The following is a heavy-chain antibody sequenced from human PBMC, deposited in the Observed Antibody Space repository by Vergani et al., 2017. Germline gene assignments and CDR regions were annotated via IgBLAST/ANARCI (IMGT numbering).Heavy chain of an antibody. CDR3: ARDGIVVVPAAPALYGMDV. CDR2: IYYSGST. Sequence: QLQLQESGPGLVKPSETLSLTCTVSGGSISSSSYYWGWIRQPPGKGLEWIGSIYYSGSTYYNPSLKSRVTISVDTSKNQFSLKLSSVTAADTAVYYCARDGIVVVPAAPALYGMDVWGQGTTVTVSS. CDR1: GGSISSSSYY. D-gene: IGHD2-2*01. V-gene: IGHV4-39*01. J-gene: IGHJ6*02.